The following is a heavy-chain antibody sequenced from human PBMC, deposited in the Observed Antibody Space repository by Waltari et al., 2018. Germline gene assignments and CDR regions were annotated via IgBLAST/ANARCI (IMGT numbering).Heavy chain of an antibody. CDR1: GFRFSNYW. CDR2: MRNEGSRI. V-gene: IGHV3-74*03. D-gene: IGHD3-10*01. Sequence: EEQLLESGGGLVQPGDSLRLSCAASGFRFSNYWMNWVRQAPGRGLGWVERMRNEGSRITSADAVKGRFTISRDKAKNILYLQMKRLRAEDTAVYYCVRLAQRTYRSPVPGRHYYYGMDVWGQGTTVTVSS. CDR3: VRLAQRTYRSPVPGRHYYYGMDV. J-gene: IGHJ6*02.